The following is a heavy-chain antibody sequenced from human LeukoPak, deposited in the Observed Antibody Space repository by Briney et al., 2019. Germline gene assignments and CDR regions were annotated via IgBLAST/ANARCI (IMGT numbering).Heavy chain of an antibody. CDR3: TRVMWDSSGYPIDY. J-gene: IGHJ4*02. CDR1: GFTFNSYA. Sequence: GGSLRLSCAASGFTFNSYAMSWVRQAPGKGLEWVSAISGNGGRTYYADSVKGRFTTSRDNSKNTLDLQMHRLRVEDTAVYYCTRVMWDSSGYPIDYWGQGSLVTVSS. CDR2: ISGNGGRT. V-gene: IGHV3-23*01. D-gene: IGHD3-22*01.